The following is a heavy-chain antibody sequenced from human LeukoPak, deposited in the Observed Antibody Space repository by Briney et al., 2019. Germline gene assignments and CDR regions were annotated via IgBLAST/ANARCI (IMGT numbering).Heavy chain of an antibody. CDR3: ASLRLVDY. J-gene: IGHJ4*02. V-gene: IGHV1-2*02. CDR2: INPNSGDT. CDR1: GYTFTNYN. Sequence: ASVKVSCKASGYTFTNYNMHWVRQAPGQGLEWMGWINPNSGDTSYAQKSQDRVTMTRDTSVTTAYMELTRLTPDDTAVYYCASLRLVDYWGQGTLVTVSS. D-gene: IGHD6-19*01.